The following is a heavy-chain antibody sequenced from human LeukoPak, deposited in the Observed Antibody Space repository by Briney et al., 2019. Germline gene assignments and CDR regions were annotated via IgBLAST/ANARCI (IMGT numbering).Heavy chain of an antibody. J-gene: IGHJ4*02. V-gene: IGHV3-48*03. Sequence: GGSLRLSCAASGFIFSIFDMNWVRQAPGKGLEWVSFISGGGSTIYYADSVKGRFAISRDNSKNTLYLQMNSLRAEDTALYYCAKNFGGSCYSALYYWGQGTLVTVSS. D-gene: IGHD2-15*01. CDR2: ISGGGSTI. CDR3: AKNFGGSCYSALYY. CDR1: GFIFSIFD.